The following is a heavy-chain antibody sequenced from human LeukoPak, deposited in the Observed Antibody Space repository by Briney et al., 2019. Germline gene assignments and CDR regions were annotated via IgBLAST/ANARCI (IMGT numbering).Heavy chain of an antibody. D-gene: IGHD2/OR15-2a*01. CDR3: ASLYSMH. CDR2: INHSGRT. CDR1: GGSFSGYY. Sequence: SETLSLTCAVYGGSFSGYYWSWIRQPPGKGLEWIGEINHSGRTNYNPSLKSRVTISVDTSKNQFSLKLSSVTAADTAVYYCASLYSMHWGQGTLVTVSS. J-gene: IGHJ4*02. V-gene: IGHV4-34*01.